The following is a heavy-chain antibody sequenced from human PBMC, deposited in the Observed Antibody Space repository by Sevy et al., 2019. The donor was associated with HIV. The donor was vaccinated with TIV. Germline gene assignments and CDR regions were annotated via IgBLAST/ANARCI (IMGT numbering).Heavy chain of an antibody. CDR2: IRYDGSTK. Sequence: GRSLRLSCAATGFTFSQYDMEWVRQAPGKGLEWVAFIRYDGSTKYYADSVKGRFTISRDNSKNMLYLQTNSLRPEDTALYSCAKHRDTLAAAAYLDHWGQGTLVTVSS. V-gene: IGHV3-30*02. CDR3: AKHRDTLAAAAYLDH. D-gene: IGHD6-13*01. J-gene: IGHJ4*02. CDR1: GFTFSQYD.